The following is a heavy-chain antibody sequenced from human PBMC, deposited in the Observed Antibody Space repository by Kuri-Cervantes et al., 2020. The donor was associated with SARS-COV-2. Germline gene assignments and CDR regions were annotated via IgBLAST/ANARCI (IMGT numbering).Heavy chain of an antibody. CDR3: AREGYYFDY. J-gene: IGHJ4*02. CDR1: GYSFASYW. CDR2: IYPVDSDT. V-gene: IGHV5-51*01. Sequence: KVSCKGSGYSFASYWIGWVRQMPGKGLEWMGIIYPVDSDTRYSPSFQGQVTISADKSISTAYLQWSSLKASATAMYYCAREGYYFDYWGQGTLVTVSS.